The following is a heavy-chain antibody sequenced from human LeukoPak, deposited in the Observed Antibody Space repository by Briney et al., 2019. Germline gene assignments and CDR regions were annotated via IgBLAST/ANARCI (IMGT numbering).Heavy chain of an antibody. D-gene: IGHD3-16*02. V-gene: IGHV3-48*03. J-gene: IGHJ4*02. CDR1: GFYLSSHE. CDR3: VREYFADGARYFDY. CDR2: ISSTSTTR. Sequence: GGSLRLSWAAAGFYLSSHEMRWVRQAPGQGVEWRSYISSTSTTRYYADSVKGRFTASKDNTRNELFLQMNSLRAEDTAVYYCVREYFADGARYFDYWGQGTLVTVSS.